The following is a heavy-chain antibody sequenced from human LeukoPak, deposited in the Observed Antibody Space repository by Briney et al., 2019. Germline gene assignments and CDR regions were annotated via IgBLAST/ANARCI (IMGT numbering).Heavy chain of an antibody. Sequence: ASVKVSCKASGYTFTGYYMHWVRQAPGQGLECMGGINPNSGDTNYAQKFQGRVTMTRDTSISTAYMDLSRLRSDDTAVYYCATEYYFDSSGTALDYWGQGTLVTVSS. D-gene: IGHD3-22*01. CDR1: GYTFTGYY. CDR3: ATEYYFDSSGTALDY. J-gene: IGHJ4*02. CDR2: INPNSGDT. V-gene: IGHV1-2*02.